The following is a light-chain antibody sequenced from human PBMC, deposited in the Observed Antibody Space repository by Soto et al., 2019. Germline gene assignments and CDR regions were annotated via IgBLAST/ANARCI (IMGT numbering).Light chain of an antibody. V-gene: IGKV3D-20*02. Sequence: EIVLTQSPGTLSLSPGERATLSCRASQSVSSNNLAWYQQRPGQPPRLLIHTASSRATGIPARFSGSGSRTDFTLTISSLEPEDIAVYYCQERGRWPRATFGGGTKVEMK. CDR2: TAS. CDR1: QSVSSNN. CDR3: QERGRWPRAT. J-gene: IGKJ4*01.